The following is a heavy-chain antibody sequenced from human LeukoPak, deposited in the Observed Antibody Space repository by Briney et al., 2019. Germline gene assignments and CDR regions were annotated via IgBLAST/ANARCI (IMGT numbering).Heavy chain of an antibody. CDR1: GFTFSSYA. D-gene: IGHD4-23*01. CDR3: AKDLDGYGGIDGMDV. V-gene: IGHV3-23*01. Sequence: TGGSLRLSCAASGFTFSSYAMSWVRQAPGKGLEWVSAISGSGGSTYYADSVKGRFTISRDNSKNTLYLQMNSLRAEDTAVYYCAKDLDGYGGIDGMDVWGQGTTVTVSS. J-gene: IGHJ6*02. CDR2: ISGSGGST.